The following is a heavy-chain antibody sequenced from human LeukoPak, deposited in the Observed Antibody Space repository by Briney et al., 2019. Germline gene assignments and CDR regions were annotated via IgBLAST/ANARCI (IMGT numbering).Heavy chain of an antibody. D-gene: IGHD6-19*01. CDR3: ARGEWLAQFDY. Sequence: ASVTVSCKASGGTFSSYAISWVRQAPGQGLEWMGGIIPIFGTANYAQKFQGRVTITADESTSTAYMELSSLRSEDTAVYYCARGEWLAQFDYWGQGTLVTVSS. J-gene: IGHJ4*02. CDR2: IIPIFGTA. V-gene: IGHV1-69*13. CDR1: GGTFSSYA.